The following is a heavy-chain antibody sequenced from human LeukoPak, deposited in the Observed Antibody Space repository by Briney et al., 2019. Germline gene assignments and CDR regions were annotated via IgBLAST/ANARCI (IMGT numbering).Heavy chain of an antibody. CDR2: IIPIFGTA. V-gene: IGHV1-69*01. Sequence: SPVTVYCKKTGGTFSSYAISWVRQAPGQGLEWMGGIIPIFGTANYAQKFQGRVTITADESTSTAYMELSSLRSDDTAVYYCARGPYYYGSGSHWDYYMDVWGKGTTVTVSS. CDR3: ARGPYYYGSGSHWDYYMDV. D-gene: IGHD3-10*01. CDR1: GGTFSSYA. J-gene: IGHJ6*03.